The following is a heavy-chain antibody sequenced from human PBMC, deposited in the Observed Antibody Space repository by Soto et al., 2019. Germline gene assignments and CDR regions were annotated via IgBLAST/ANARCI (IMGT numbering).Heavy chain of an antibody. CDR3: ASSYCSSTSCYRAMDV. CDR1: GGSFSGYY. D-gene: IGHD2-2*01. CDR2: INHSGST. Sequence: SQTLSLTCAVYGGSFSGYYWSWIRQPPGKGLEWIGEINHSGSTNYNPSLKSRVTISVDTSKNQFSLKLSSVTAADTAVYYCASSYCSSTSCYRAMDVWGKGTTVTVSS. J-gene: IGHJ6*04. V-gene: IGHV4-34*01.